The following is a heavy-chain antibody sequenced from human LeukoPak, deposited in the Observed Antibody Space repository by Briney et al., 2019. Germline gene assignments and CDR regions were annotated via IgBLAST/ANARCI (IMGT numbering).Heavy chain of an antibody. CDR3: AGGHDSSGYSHY. J-gene: IGHJ4*02. CDR1: GFTFSSYA. D-gene: IGHD3-22*01. CDR2: ISYDGSNK. Sequence: PGGSLRLSCAASGFTFSSYAMHWVRQAPGKGLEWVAVISYDGSNKYYADSVKGRFTISRDNSKNTLYLRMNSLRAEDTAVYYCAGGHDSSGYSHYWGQGTLVTVSS. V-gene: IGHV3-30-3*01.